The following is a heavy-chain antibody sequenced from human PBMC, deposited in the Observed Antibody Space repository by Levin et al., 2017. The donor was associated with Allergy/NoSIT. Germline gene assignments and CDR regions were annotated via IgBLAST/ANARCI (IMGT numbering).Heavy chain of an antibody. CDR3: ARGGYSSSTYYYYYMDV. J-gene: IGHJ6*03. Sequence: PSETLSLTCTVSGGSISSYYWSWIRQPPGKGLEWIGYIYYSGSTNYNPSLKSRVTISVDTSKNQFSLKLSSVTAADTAVYYCARGGYSSSTYYYYYMDVWGKGTTVTVSS. CDR1: GGSISSYY. CDR2: IYYSGST. V-gene: IGHV4-59*01. D-gene: IGHD6-13*01.